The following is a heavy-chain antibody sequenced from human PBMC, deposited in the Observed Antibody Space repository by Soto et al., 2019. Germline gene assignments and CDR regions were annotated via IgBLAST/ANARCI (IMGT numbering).Heavy chain of an antibody. V-gene: IGHV3-23*01. Sequence: GGSLILSCAASGFTFSSYAMSWVRQAPGKGLEWVSAISGSGGSTYYADSVKGRFTISRDNSKNTLYLQMDSLRAEDTAVYYCAKDRTRKIAAAGLDYWGQGTLVTVSS. D-gene: IGHD6-13*01. CDR2: ISGSGGST. CDR1: GFTFSSYA. CDR3: AKDRTRKIAAAGLDY. J-gene: IGHJ4*02.